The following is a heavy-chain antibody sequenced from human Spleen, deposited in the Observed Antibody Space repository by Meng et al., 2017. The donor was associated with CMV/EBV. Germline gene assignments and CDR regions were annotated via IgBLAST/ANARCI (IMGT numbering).Heavy chain of an antibody. CDR3: AKDSDYGNAFDI. J-gene: IGHJ3*02. V-gene: IGHV3-20*03. CDR1: GSAFSCYG. Sequence: FGSAFSCYGLNWVRQAQGKGLAWVSGINGSGGRTGYADSVKGRFAISRDNAKKSLYLQMDSLRPEDTAFYYCAKDSDYGNAFDIWGQGTMVTVSS. CDR2: INGSGGRT. D-gene: IGHD5-12*01.